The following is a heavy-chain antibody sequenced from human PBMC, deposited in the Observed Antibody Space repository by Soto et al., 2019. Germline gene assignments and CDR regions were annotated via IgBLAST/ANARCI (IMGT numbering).Heavy chain of an antibody. CDR3: ATTLHRGYDGYDFRRRWFFDL. D-gene: IGHD5-12*01. Sequence: QVQLVQSGAEVKKPGSSVKVSCKASGGTFSSYTITWVRQAPGQGLEWVGRIIPTVGIADYAQRFQGRLTITADRSTSTAYMELNSLRSEDTAVFYCATTLHRGYDGYDFRRRWFFDLWGRGTLVTVSS. CDR2: IIPTVGIA. V-gene: IGHV1-69*02. CDR1: GGTFSSYT. J-gene: IGHJ2*01.